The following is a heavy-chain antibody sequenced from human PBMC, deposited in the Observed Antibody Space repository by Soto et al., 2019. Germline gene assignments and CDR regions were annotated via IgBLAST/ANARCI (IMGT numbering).Heavy chain of an antibody. Sequence: GGSPRLPRAAPGFTLSSYAMSWVRPAPGKGLEWVSAISGSGGSTYYADSVKGRFTISRDNSKNTLYLQMNSLRAEDTAVYYCANRDGYKVGRAYWGQGTLVTVSS. D-gene: IGHD5-12*01. CDR1: GFTLSSYA. CDR2: ISGSGGST. CDR3: ANRDGYKVGRAY. V-gene: IGHV3-23*01. J-gene: IGHJ4*02.